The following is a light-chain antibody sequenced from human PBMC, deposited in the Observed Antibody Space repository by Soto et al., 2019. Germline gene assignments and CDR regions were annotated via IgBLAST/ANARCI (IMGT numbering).Light chain of an antibody. J-gene: IGLJ1*01. CDR2: DVS. CDR3: SSYTSSSTPYV. Sequence: ALTQPASVSGSPGQSITISCTGTSSDVGGYNYVSWYQQHPGKAPKLMIYDVSNRPSGVSNRFSGSKSGNTASLTISGLQAEDEADYYCSSYTSSSTPYVFGTGTKVT. CDR1: SSDVGGYNY. V-gene: IGLV2-14*01.